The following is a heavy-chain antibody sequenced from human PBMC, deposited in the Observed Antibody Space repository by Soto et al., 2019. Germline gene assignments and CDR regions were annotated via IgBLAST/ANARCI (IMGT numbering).Heavy chain of an antibody. CDR1: GGTFSRHA. Sequence: QVQLVQSGAEVKKPGSSVKVSCKASGGTFSRHAISWVRQAPGQGLEWMGGIIPIFGIANYAQNLQGRVTIIADESTSTAYMELRSLRPEDTAVYYCAKSGAGSYNYYYGMDVWGQGTTVTVSS. J-gene: IGHJ6*02. CDR2: IIPIFGIA. V-gene: IGHV1-69*01. CDR3: AKSGAGSYNYYYGMDV. D-gene: IGHD1-26*01.